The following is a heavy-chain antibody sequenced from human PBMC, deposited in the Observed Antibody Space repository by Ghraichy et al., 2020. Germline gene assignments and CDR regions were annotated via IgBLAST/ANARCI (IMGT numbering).Heavy chain of an antibody. V-gene: IGHV5-51*01. CDR2: INPADSSP. D-gene: IGHD6-13*01. CDR3: ARRSSNWSFFDY. CDR1: ACNFATYY. Sequence: GESLNISCKGSACNFATYYIAWVRQVPGKGLEWMAIINPADSSPRYNPSFQGQVTISVDKSINTAYLQWSSLKASDTAMYFCARRSSNWSFFDYWGQGTLVTVSS. J-gene: IGHJ4*02.